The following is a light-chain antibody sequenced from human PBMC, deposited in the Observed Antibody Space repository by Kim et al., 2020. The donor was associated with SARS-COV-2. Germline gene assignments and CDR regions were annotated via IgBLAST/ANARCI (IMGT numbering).Light chain of an antibody. CDR2: GVS. CDR3: SAYSSSKTYV. Sequence: GQSITISCSGTSTDVGAYTYVSWYQQHPGKAPTLMIYGVSHRPSGVSNRFSGSKSANTASLTISGLQAEDEADYYCSAYSSSKTYVFGTGTKVTVL. CDR1: STDVGAYTY. J-gene: IGLJ1*01. V-gene: IGLV2-14*03.